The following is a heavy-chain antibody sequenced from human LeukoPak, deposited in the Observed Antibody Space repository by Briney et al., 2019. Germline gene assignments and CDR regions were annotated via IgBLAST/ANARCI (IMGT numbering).Heavy chain of an antibody. CDR1: GFTFDDYA. J-gene: IGHJ4*02. CDR3: AKAAQTYYYDSSGYSSYFDY. V-gene: IGHV3-9*03. Sequence: PGGSLRLSCAASGFTFDDYAMHWVRQAPGKGLEWVSGISWNSGSIGYADSVKGRFTISRDNAKNSLYLQMNSLRAEDMALYYCAKAAQTYYYDSSGYSSYFDYWGQGTLVTVSS. D-gene: IGHD3-22*01. CDR2: ISWNSGSI.